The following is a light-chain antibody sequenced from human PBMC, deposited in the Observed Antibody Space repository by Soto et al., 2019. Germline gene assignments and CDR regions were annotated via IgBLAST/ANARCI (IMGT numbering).Light chain of an antibody. J-gene: IGKJ5*01. CDR2: DAS. CDR1: QTISTW. V-gene: IGKV1-5*01. CDR3: LQHNSYLIT. Sequence: DIQVTQSPPTLPASVGHRVTITWRASQTISTWMAWYQQKPGKAPKLLVYDASTLRSGVASRFSGSGSGTEFTLIISSLQPEDFATYYCLQHNSYLITFGQGTRLEIK.